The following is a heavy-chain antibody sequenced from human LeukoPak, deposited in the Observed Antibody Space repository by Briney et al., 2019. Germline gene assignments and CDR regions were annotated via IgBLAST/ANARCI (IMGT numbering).Heavy chain of an antibody. D-gene: IGHD3-10*01. CDR1: GFTFSSYS. Sequence: GGSLRLSCAASGFTFSSYSMNWVRQAPGRGLEWVSYISSSSSTIYYADSVKGRFTISRDNAKNSLYLQMNSLRAEDTAVYYCAKDLHYGSADYWGQGTLVTVSS. V-gene: IGHV3-48*01. CDR3: AKDLHYGSADY. J-gene: IGHJ4*02. CDR2: ISSSSSTI.